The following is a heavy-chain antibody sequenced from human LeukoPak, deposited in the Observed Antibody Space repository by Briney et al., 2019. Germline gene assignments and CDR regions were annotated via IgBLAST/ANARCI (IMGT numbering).Heavy chain of an antibody. CDR2: IKPDGSAE. D-gene: IGHD3-22*01. J-gene: IGHJ4*02. CDR1: GFTFSSNW. CDR3: ARDLYYDSSGIVDGLYYFDY. V-gene: IGHV3-7*01. Sequence: PGGSLRLSCATSGFTFSSNWMSWVRHVPGRGLDWVANIKPDGSAEYYAASVKGRFTVSRDNAKNSLYLQMNSLRVEDTAVYYCARDLYYDSSGIVDGLYYFDYWGQGTLVTVSS.